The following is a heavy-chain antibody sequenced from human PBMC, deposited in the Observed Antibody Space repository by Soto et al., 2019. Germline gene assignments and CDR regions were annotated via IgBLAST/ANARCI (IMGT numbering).Heavy chain of an antibody. CDR3: ARHGFGPLHGLVDV. J-gene: IGHJ6*02. V-gene: IGHV4-59*08. D-gene: IGHD3-10*01. CDR1: GGSITNYY. CDR2: INYDGYS. Sequence: QVQLQESGPGLVKPSETLSLTCTVSGGSITNYYCSWFRQPPGKGLEWIGYINYDGYSAYNLSLTSRATLSLDASKPPSSLTLASVPATATAVYYCARHGFGPLHGLVDVWGPGTTVIVSS.